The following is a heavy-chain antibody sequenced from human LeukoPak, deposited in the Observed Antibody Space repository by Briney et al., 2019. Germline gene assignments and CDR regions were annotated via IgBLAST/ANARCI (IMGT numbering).Heavy chain of an antibody. D-gene: IGHD6-19*01. CDR1: GGSFSGYY. CDR3: ARADQRLYTSGWTYHFDY. Sequence: PSETLSLTCAVYGGSFSGYYWSWIRQPPGKGLEWIGSIYNSGSTNYNPSLKSRVIISIDTSKNQFSLKLSSVTAADTAVYYCARADQRLYTSGWTYHFDYWGQGTLVTVSS. V-gene: IGHV4-59*01. CDR2: IYNSGST. J-gene: IGHJ4*02.